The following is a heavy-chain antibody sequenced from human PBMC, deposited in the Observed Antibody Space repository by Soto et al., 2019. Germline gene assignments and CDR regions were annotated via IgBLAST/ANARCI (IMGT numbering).Heavy chain of an antibody. Sequence: GSLRLSCAASGFTFSSYAMSWVRQAPGKGLEWVSAISGSGGSTYYADSVKGRFTISRDNSKNTLYLQMNSLRAEDTAVYYCAKTPDPPSAVAGTDYWGQGTLVTVSS. J-gene: IGHJ4*02. V-gene: IGHV3-23*01. CDR1: GFTFSSYA. CDR2: ISGSGGST. CDR3: AKTPDPPSAVAGTDY. D-gene: IGHD6-19*01.